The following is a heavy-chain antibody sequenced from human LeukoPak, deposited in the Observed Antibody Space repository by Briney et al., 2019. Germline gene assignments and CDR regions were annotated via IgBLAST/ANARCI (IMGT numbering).Heavy chain of an antibody. CDR3: AKSSPFVVVPAAIIN. J-gene: IGHJ4*02. Sequence: GGSLRLSCAASGFTFSSYGMHWVRQAPGKGLEWVAFIRYDGSNKYYADSVKGRFTISRDNSKNTLYPQMNSLRAEDTAVYYCAKSSPFVVVPAAIINWGQGTLVTVSS. V-gene: IGHV3-30*02. CDR1: GFTFSSYG. CDR2: IRYDGSNK. D-gene: IGHD2-2*01.